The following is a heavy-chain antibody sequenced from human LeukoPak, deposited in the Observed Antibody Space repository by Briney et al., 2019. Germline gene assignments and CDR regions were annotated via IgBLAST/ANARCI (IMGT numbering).Heavy chain of an antibody. CDR3: ARGPQPQNYYDSSGYIN. CDR1: GGSFSGYY. Sequence: PSEILSLTCAVYGGSFSGYYWSWIRQPPGKGLEWIGEINHSGSTNYNPSLKSRVTISVDTSKNQSSLKLSSVTAADTAVYYCARGPQPQNYYDSSGYINWGQGTLVTVSS. D-gene: IGHD3-22*01. CDR2: INHSGST. V-gene: IGHV4-34*01. J-gene: IGHJ4*02.